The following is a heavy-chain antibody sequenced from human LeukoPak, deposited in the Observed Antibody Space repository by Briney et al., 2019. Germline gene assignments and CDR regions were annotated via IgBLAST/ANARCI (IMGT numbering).Heavy chain of an antibody. CDR2: ISGDGGST. CDR1: GFTFDVYA. J-gene: IGHJ4*02. D-gene: IGHD6-19*01. Sequence: GGSRRLSCAASGFTFDVYAMHWVRQAPGKVLEWVSLISGDGGSTYYADSVKGRFTISRDNSKNSLYLQMNSLRTEDTALYYCAKDTSSGWYDSPDYWGQGTLVTVSS. V-gene: IGHV3-43*02. CDR3: AKDTSSGWYDSPDY.